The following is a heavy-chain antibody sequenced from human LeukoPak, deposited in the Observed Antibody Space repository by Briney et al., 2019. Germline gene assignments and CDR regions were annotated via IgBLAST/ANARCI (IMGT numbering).Heavy chain of an antibody. V-gene: IGHV4-59*01. Sequence: SETLSLTCTVSGGSISSYYWSWIRQPPGKGLEWIGYIYYSGSTNYNPSLKSRVTISVDTSKNQFSLKLSSVTAADTAVNYCASTNYGDYYYYGMDVWGQGTTVTVSS. CDR3: ASTNYGDYYYYGMDV. J-gene: IGHJ6*02. CDR2: IYYSGST. D-gene: IGHD4-17*01. CDR1: GGSISSYY.